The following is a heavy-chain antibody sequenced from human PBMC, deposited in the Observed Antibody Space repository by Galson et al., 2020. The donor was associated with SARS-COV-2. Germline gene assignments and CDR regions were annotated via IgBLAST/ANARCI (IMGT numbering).Heavy chain of an antibody. CDR2: IYYSGST. CDR3: ARDQRGYGDYVDY. J-gene: IGHJ4*02. CDR1: GGSISSSSYY. D-gene: IGHD4-17*01. Sequence: SETLSLTCHVSGGSISSSSYYWGWIRQPPGKGLEWIGSIYYSGSTYYNPSLKSRVTISVDTSKNQFSLKLSSVTAADTALYSCARDQRGYGDYVDYWGQGTRVTVSS. V-gene: IGHV4-39*07.